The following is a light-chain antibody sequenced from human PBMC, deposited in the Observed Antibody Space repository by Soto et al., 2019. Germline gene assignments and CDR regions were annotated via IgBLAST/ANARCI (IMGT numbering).Light chain of an antibody. CDR2: EVT. Sequence: QSVLTQPASVSGSPGQSITISCTGTSSDIGTYDYVSWYQQHPGEAPKLMIYEVTNRPSGVSHRFSGSKSGSTASLTISGLQAEDEADYYCSSYTLNNALVFGPGTKLTVL. V-gene: IGLV2-14*01. CDR3: SSYTLNNALV. J-gene: IGLJ1*01. CDR1: SSDIGTYDY.